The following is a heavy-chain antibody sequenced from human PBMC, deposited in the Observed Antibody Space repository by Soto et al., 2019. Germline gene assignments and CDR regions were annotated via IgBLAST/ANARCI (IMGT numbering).Heavy chain of an antibody. CDR2: ISYDGSNK. D-gene: IGHD2-2*01. J-gene: IGHJ6*02. Sequence: GGSLRLSCAASGFTFSSYGMHWVRQAPGKGLEWVAVISYDGSNKYYADSVKGRFTISRDNSKNTLYLQMNSLRAEDTAVYYCAKDVVVVPAATWDGMDVWGQGTTVTVPS. CDR1: GFTFSSYG. V-gene: IGHV3-30*18. CDR3: AKDVVVVPAATWDGMDV.